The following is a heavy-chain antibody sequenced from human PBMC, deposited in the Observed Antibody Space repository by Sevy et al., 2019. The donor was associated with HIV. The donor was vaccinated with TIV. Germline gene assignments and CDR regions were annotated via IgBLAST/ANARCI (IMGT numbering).Heavy chain of an antibody. CDR2: ISSSSSTI. CDR3: ARVLYSSGWGGGFDY. CDR1: GFTFSSYS. Sequence: GGSLRLSCAASGFTFSSYSMNWVRQAPGKGLEWVSYISSSSSTIYYADSVKGRFTISRDNAKNSLYLQMNSLRDEDTAVYYCARVLYSSGWGGGFDYWGQGTLVTVSS. J-gene: IGHJ4*02. D-gene: IGHD6-19*01. V-gene: IGHV3-48*02.